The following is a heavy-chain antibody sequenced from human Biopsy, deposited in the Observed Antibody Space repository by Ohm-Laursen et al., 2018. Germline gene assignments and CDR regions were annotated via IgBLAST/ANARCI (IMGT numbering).Heavy chain of an antibody. Sequence: SETLSLTWSVSGGSIISYYWTWIRQPPGKGLEWIGHVYNGGNTNYNPSLKSRVTISKDTSKNQFSLQVNSVTAADTAVYYCARTPRDSFWSGSYKRGLWFDPWGQGTLVIVSS. CDR1: GGSIISYY. J-gene: IGHJ5*02. CDR2: VYNGGNT. V-gene: IGHV4-59*01. CDR3: ARTPRDSFWSGSYKRGLWFDP. D-gene: IGHD3-3*01.